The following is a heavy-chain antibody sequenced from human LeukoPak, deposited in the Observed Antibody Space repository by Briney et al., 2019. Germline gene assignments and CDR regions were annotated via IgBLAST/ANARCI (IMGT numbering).Heavy chain of an antibody. J-gene: IGHJ6*02. CDR2: IKQDGSEK. CDR1: GFTFSSYW. V-gene: IGHV3-7*01. Sequence: PGGSLRLSCAASGFTFSSYWMSWVRQAPGKGLEWVANIKQDGSEKYYVDSVKGRFTISRDNAKNSLYLQMNSLRAEDTAVYYCARAPGLYPKNYYGMDVWGQGTTVTVSS. D-gene: IGHD2/OR15-2a*01. CDR3: ARAPGLYPKNYYGMDV.